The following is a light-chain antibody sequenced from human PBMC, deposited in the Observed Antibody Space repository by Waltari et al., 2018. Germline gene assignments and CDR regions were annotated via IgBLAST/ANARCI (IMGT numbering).Light chain of an antibody. J-gene: IGLJ3*02. Sequence: QTVLTQEPSLSVSPGGTVPPTCALNSGPDPMTSYPPWYQQTPGQDPRTLVYKENGRSSGVPDSFSGSILGNKAALTITGAQADDESDYYCSMYMGSGIWVFGGGTKLTVL. V-gene: IGLV8-61*01. CDR1: SGPDPMTSY. CDR3: SMYMGSGIWV. CDR2: KEN.